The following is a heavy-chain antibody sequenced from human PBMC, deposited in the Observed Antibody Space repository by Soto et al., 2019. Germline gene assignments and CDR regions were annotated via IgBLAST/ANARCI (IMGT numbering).Heavy chain of an antibody. CDR1: GGSFSGYY. Sequence: SETLSLTCAVYGGSFSGYYWSWIRQPPGKGLEWIGEINHSGSTNYNPSLKSRVTISVDTSKNQFSLKLSSVTAADTAVYYCASLTLCREQLVRLEGMDVWGPGTTVTVFS. CDR3: ASLTLCREQLVRLEGMDV. D-gene: IGHD6-6*01. J-gene: IGHJ6*02. CDR2: INHSGST. V-gene: IGHV4-34*01.